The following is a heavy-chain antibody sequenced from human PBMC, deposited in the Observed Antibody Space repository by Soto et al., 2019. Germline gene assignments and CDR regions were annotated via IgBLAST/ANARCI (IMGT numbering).Heavy chain of an antibody. CDR1: GYTFTSYY. J-gene: IGHJ6*02. Sequence: ASVKVSCKASGYTFTSYYMHWVRQAPGQGLEWMGIINPSGGSTSYAQKFQGRVTMTRDTSTSTVYMELSSLRSEDTAVYYCAGEWSFRTTGTTWVYYHGTDVWGQGTTVTVSS. D-gene: IGHD1-1*01. CDR3: AGEWSFRTTGTTWVYYHGTDV. V-gene: IGHV1-46*01. CDR2: INPSGGST.